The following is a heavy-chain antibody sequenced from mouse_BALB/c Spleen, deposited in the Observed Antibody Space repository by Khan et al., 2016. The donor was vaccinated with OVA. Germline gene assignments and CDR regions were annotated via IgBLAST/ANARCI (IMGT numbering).Heavy chain of an antibody. Sequence: VQLVESGAELAKPAASVKMSCKASGYTFTTYWMHWVNQRPGQGLEWIGYINPTSGYTYYYEKFKDRAILSAAKSSSTSYIKLSSLTSKDAAVYYCTRDRMDYWGQGTTLTVSS. V-gene: IGHV1-7*01. CDR3: TRDRMDY. CDR2: INPTSGYT. CDR1: GYTFTTYW. J-gene: IGHJ2*01.